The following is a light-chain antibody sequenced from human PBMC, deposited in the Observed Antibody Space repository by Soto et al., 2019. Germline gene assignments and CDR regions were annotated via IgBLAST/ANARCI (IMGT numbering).Light chain of an antibody. CDR2: GVS. CDR1: HNINEK. Sequence: MTQSLATLSVSPGENATLSCTVSHNINEKLAWYQQKPGQAPRLLIYGVSTRATGVPARFSGSGSGTEFTLTISSLKSEDSAVYYCQQYMNWLAHTFGGGAQL. V-gene: IGKV3-15*01. J-gene: IGKJ4*01. CDR3: QQYMNWLAHT.